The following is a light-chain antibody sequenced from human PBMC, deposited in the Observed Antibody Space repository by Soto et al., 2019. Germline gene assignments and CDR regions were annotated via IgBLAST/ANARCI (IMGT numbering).Light chain of an antibody. CDR2: AAS. V-gene: IGKV1-39*01. Sequence: ENQMTQSPSSPSASVGDRIPITCRSSQSITTYLNWYQQKPGKAPKLLIYAASSLQSGVPSRFSGSGSGTDFTLTISRLQPEDFATYYCQQSSSNSISSGQRTRLE. CDR3: QQSSSNSIS. J-gene: IGKJ5*01. CDR1: QSITTY.